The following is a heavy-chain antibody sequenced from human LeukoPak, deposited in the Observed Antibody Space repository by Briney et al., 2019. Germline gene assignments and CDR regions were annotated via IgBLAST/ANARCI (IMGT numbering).Heavy chain of an antibody. V-gene: IGHV3-23*01. D-gene: IGHD6-19*01. CDR3: AKEPTSRGSGRGYFDL. Sequence: GGSLRLSCAASGFTFTSYAMSWVRQAPGKGLEWVSAISPSGGSTYYPDSVKGRFTISSDNSKNTLYLQVNSLRAEDTAVYFCAKEPTSRGSGRGYFDLWGRGTLVTVPS. CDR2: ISPSGGST. CDR1: GFTFTSYA. J-gene: IGHJ2*01.